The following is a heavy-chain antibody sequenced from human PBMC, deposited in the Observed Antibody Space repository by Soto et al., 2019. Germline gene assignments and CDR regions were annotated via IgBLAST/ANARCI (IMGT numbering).Heavy chain of an antibody. CDR1: GGTFSSYT. CDR2: IIPILGMA. CDR3: ASRQVAGKPEVDY. D-gene: IGHD6-19*01. V-gene: IGHV1-69*02. J-gene: IGHJ4*02. Sequence: QVQLVQSGAAVKKPGSSVKVSCKASGGTFSSYTISCVRQAPGQGLEWMGRIIPILGMANYAQKFQGRVTITADKSTSTAYMELSSLRSEDTAVYYCASRQVAGKPEVDYWGQGTLVTVSS.